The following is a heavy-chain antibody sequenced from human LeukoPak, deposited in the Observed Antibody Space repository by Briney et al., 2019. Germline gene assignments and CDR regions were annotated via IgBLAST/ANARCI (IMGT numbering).Heavy chain of an antibody. CDR2: IIPILGIA. CDR1: GGTFSSYA. J-gene: IGHJ4*02. CDR3: ARGTGSSGIDY. V-gene: IGHV1-69*04. Sequence: SVKVSCKASGGTFSSYAISWVRQAPGQGLEWMGRIIPILGIANYAQKFQGRVTITADKSTSTAYMELSSLRSEDTAVYYCARGTGSSGIDYWGQGTLVTVSS. D-gene: IGHD2-15*01.